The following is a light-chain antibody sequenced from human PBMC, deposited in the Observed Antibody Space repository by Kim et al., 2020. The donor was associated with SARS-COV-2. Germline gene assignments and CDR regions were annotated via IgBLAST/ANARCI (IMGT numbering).Light chain of an antibody. V-gene: IGKV1-39*01. Sequence: ASVRDRVTITCRTSQSISSHLNWYHQKPGRAPKLLISAASTLQGGVPSRFSGSGSETDFTLTISSLQPEDFATYFCQQSYITPFTFGPGTKVYIK. J-gene: IGKJ3*01. CDR1: QSISSH. CDR2: AAS. CDR3: QQSYITPFT.